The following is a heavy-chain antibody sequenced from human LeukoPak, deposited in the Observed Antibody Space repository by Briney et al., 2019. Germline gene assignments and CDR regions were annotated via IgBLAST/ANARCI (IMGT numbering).Heavy chain of an antibody. Sequence: SETLSLTCTVSGGSIRSSSYYWGWIRQPPGKGLEWIGYINYSGSTNYNPSLKSRVIISVDTSKNQFSLKLSSVTAADTAVYYCARPKYSSAYDAFDIWGQGTMVTVSS. V-gene: IGHV4-61*05. CDR1: GGSIRSSSYY. CDR2: INYSGST. CDR3: ARPKYSSAYDAFDI. J-gene: IGHJ3*02. D-gene: IGHD6-19*01.